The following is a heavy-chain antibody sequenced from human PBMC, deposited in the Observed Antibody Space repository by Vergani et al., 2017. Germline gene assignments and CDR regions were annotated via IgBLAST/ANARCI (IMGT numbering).Heavy chain of an antibody. CDR3: ARGGGSHSGSPLDAFDI. J-gene: IGHJ3*02. V-gene: IGHV3-53*01. CDR2: IYSGGST. Sequence: EVQLVESGGGLIQPGGSLRLSCAASGFTVSSNYMSWVRQAPGKGLEWVSVIYSGGSTYYADSVKGRFTISRDNSKNTRYLQMNSLRAEDTAVYYCARGGGSHSGSPLDAFDIWGQGTMVTVSS. D-gene: IGHD1-26*01. CDR1: GFTVSSNY.